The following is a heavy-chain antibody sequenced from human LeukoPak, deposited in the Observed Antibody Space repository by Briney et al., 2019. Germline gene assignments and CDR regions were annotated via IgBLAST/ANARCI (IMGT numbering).Heavy chain of an antibody. CDR2: IRSKAYGGTT. J-gene: IGHJ6*03. V-gene: IGHV3-49*04. CDR1: GFTFSDYY. Sequence: PGGSLRLSCAASGFTFSDYYMSWVRQAPGKGLEWVGFIRSKAYGGTTEYAASVKGRFTISRDDSKSIAYLQMNSLKTEDTAVYYCTREVRLWFGELLYYYYYYYMDVWGKGTTVTISS. CDR3: TREVRLWFGELLYYYYYYYMDV. D-gene: IGHD3-10*01.